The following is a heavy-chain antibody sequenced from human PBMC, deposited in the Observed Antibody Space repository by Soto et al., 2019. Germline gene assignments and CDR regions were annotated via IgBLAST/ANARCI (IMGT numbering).Heavy chain of an antibody. J-gene: IGHJ3*02. CDR3: ARGNIVVVVAADTGPDAFDI. CDR2: INHSGST. D-gene: IGHD2-15*01. CDR1: GGSIGGYT. V-gene: IGHV4-34*01. Sequence: SETLSLTCSVYGGSIGGYTWTWIRQAPGKGLEWIGEINHSGSTNYNPSLKSRVTISVDTSKNQFSLKLSSVTAADTAVYYCARGNIVVVVAADTGPDAFDIWGQGTMVTVSS.